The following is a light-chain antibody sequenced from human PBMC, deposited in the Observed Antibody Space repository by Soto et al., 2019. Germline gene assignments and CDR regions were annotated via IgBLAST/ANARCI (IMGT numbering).Light chain of an antibody. CDR1: QSISNN. V-gene: IGKV3-15*01. J-gene: IGKJ4*01. CDR2: GAS. Sequence: EIVVTQSPATLSVSPGERAIISCRASQSISNNLAWYQQKPGQAPRLLIHGASTRATTIPARFSGSGSGTDFTLTISSLQSGDFAVYYCQQYRAWPLSFGGGTKVEIK. CDR3: QQYRAWPLS.